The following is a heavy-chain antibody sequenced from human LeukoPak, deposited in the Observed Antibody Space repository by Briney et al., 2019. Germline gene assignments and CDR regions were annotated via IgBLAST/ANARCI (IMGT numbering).Heavy chain of an antibody. Sequence: GGSLRLSCAASGVTFSRYAMSWVRQAPGKGLEWVSAISESGTGTYYADSVKGRFTISRDNSKNTLYLQMNSLRAEDTAVYYCAKAGATVTTNYFDYWGQGTLVTVSS. V-gene: IGHV3-23*01. CDR2: ISESGTGT. D-gene: IGHD4-17*01. J-gene: IGHJ4*02. CDR1: GVTFSRYA. CDR3: AKAGATVTTNYFDY.